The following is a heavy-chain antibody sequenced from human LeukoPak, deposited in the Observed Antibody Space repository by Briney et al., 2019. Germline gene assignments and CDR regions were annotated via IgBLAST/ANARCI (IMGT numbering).Heavy chain of an antibody. CDR3: ARDRYYYDSSSYYSAFET. J-gene: IGHJ6*02. CDR1: GGSISSGSYY. CDR2: IYTSGST. V-gene: IGHV4-61*02. D-gene: IGHD3-22*01. Sequence: RASETLSLTCTVSGGSISSGSYYWSWIRQPAGKGLEWIGRIYTSGSTNYNPSLKSRVTISVDTSKNQFSLKLSSVTAADTAVYYCARDRYYYDSSSYYSAFETWGQGTTVTISS.